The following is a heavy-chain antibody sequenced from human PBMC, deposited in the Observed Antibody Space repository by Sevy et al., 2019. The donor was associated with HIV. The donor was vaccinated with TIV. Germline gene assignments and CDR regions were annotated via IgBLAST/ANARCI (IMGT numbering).Heavy chain of an antibody. CDR3: ATLDIWSENPFYGTDV. CDR1: GYTLTKLP. Sequence: ATVKVSCKVSGYTLTKLPMHWVRQAPRKGLERMGGFDPEDRETIYAQRFQGRVTMNEDTSTDSAYMELSSLRSEDTAVYYCATLDIWSENPFYGTDVWGQGTTVTVSS. V-gene: IGHV1-24*01. CDR2: FDPEDRET. J-gene: IGHJ6*02. D-gene: IGHD3-3*01.